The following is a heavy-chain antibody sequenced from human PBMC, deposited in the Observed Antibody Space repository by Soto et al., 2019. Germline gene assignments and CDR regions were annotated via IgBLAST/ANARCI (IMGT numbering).Heavy chain of an antibody. CDR1: GYTFTSYD. CDR2: MNPNSGNT. J-gene: IGHJ4*02. D-gene: IGHD1-1*01. CDR3: ARGSAGTTGTTFDY. V-gene: IGHV1-8*01. Sequence: ASVKVSCKASGYTFTSYDINWVRQATGQGLEWMGWMNPNSGNTGYAQKFQGRVTMTRNTSISTAYMELSSLRSEDTAVYYCARGSAGTTGTTFDYWGQGTLVTVSS.